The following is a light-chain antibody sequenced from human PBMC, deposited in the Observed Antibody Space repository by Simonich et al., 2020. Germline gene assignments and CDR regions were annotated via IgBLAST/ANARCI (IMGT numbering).Light chain of an antibody. J-gene: IGKJ2*01. V-gene: IGKV4-1*01. CDR1: QSVLYSSNNKNY. Sequence: DIVMTQSPDSLAVSLGERATINCKSSQSVLYSSNNKNYLAGYQQKPGQPPKLLIYCASTRESGVPDRFSGSGSGTDFTLTISSLQAEDVAVYYCQQYYSTPYTFGQGTKVEIK. CDR2: CAS. CDR3: QQYYSTPYT.